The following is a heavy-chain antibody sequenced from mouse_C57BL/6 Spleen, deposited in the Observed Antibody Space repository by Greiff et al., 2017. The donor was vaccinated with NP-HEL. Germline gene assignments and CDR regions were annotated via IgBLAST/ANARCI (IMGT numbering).Heavy chain of an antibody. Sequence: EVQLQQSGPVLVKPGASVKMSCKASGYTFTDYYMNWVKQSHGKSLEWIGVINPYNGGTSYNQKFKGKATLTVDKSSSTAYMELNSLTSEDSAVYYCARPLPALYAMCYWGQGASVTVSS. J-gene: IGHJ4*01. V-gene: IGHV1-19*01. CDR3: ARPLPALYAMCY. CDR2: INPYNGGT. CDR1: GYTFTDYY. D-gene: IGHD2-10*01.